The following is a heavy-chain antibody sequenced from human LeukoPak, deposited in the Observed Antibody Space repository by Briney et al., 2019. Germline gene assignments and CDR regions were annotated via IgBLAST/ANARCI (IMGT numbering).Heavy chain of an antibody. Sequence: GESLKISCKGSGYSFTSYWVSWVRQMPGKGLEWMGRIDPSDSYTNYSPSFQGHVTISADKSISTAYLQWSSLKASDTAMYYCARQRLGSTSCPDYWGQGTLVTVSS. CDR2: IDPSDSYT. CDR3: ARQRLGSTSCPDY. D-gene: IGHD2-2*01. CDR1: GYSFTSYW. J-gene: IGHJ4*02. V-gene: IGHV5-10-1*01.